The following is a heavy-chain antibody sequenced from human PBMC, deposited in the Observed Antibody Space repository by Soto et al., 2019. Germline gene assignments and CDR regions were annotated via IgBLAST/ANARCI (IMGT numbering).Heavy chain of an antibody. V-gene: IGHV3-33*08. CDR3: ARPYFYGNSGYHHYYALDV. D-gene: IGHD3-22*01. Sequence: GGSLRLSCAASGFTFSSYATSWVRQAPGKGLEWVSIIWFDESKTYYADSVKGRFTISRDNSKNTLYLQMNSLRAGDTAVYYCARPYFYGNSGYHHYYALDVWGQGTTVTVSS. J-gene: IGHJ6*02. CDR2: IWFDESKT. CDR1: GFTFSSYA.